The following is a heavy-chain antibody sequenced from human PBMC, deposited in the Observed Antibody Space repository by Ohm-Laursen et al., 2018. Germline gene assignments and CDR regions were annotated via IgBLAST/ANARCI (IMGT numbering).Heavy chain of an antibody. D-gene: IGHD3-22*01. CDR2: ISWNSGSI. CDR1: GFTFDDYA. CDR3: AKDLMAGHYDSSGDYALYYYGMDV. J-gene: IGHJ6*02. Sequence: SLRLSCAASGFTFDDYAMHWVRQAPGKGLEWVSGISWNSGSIGYADSVKGRFTISRDNAKNSLYLQMNSLRAEDTALYYCAKDLMAGHYDSSGDYALYYYGMDVWGQGTTVTVSS. V-gene: IGHV3-9*01.